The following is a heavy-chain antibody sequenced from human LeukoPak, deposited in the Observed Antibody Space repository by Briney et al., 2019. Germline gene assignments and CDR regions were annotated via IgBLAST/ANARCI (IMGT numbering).Heavy chain of an antibody. CDR1: GYIFGSYG. CDR3: ARTGLTWWDLPDY. CDR2: ISANNGNT. J-gene: IGHJ4*02. Sequence: GASVKVSCKASGYIFGSYGISWVRQAPGQGLEWMGWISANNGNTNYAQKLQDRVTMTTDTSTNTAYMELRSLRSDDTAVYYCARTGLTWWDLPDYWGQGTLVTVSS. D-gene: IGHD1-26*01. V-gene: IGHV1-18*01.